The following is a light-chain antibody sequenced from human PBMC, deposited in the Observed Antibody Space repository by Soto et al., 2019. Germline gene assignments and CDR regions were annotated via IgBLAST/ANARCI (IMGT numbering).Light chain of an antibody. J-gene: IGKJ1*01. CDR1: QSISGT. V-gene: IGKV3-15*01. CDR2: GAS. CDR3: QQYNNWPWP. Sequence: IGMKQSPATLSVTQGGRATLSCRASQSISGTLAWYQQKPGQAPRLLIHGASTRAPGFPARFSGSGSGTDFTLTISSLQSEDFAVYYCQQYNNWPWPFGQGSKVDIK.